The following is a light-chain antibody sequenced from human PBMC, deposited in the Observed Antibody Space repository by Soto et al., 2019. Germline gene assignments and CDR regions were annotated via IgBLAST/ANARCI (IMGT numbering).Light chain of an antibody. CDR2: GAY. J-gene: IGKJ2*01. Sequence: DIQMTQSPSSLSTSVGDRVTITCRASQSINTYLNWYQQKPGKATKPLIYGAYSLQSGVTSRFSGSGSRTDFTLTISSLQPEDFASYYCQQRSSTPYTYGQWTKLKIK. CDR1: QSINTY. CDR3: QQRSSTPYT. V-gene: IGKV1-39*01.